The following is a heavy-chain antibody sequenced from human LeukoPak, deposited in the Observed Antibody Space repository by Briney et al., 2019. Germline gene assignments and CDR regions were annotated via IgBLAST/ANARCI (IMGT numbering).Heavy chain of an antibody. Sequence: PGGSLRLSRAASGFTFSSYGMHWVRQAPGKGLEWVAVISYDGSNKYYADSVKGRFTISRDNSKNTLYLQMNSLRAEDTAVYYCAKDGLATVNLYFQHWGQGTLVTVSS. D-gene: IGHD4-17*01. V-gene: IGHV3-30*18. CDR1: GFTFSSYG. J-gene: IGHJ1*01. CDR3: AKDGLATVNLYFQH. CDR2: ISYDGSNK.